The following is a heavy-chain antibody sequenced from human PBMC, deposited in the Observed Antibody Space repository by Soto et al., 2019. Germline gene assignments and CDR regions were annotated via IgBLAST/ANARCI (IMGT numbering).Heavy chain of an antibody. CDR1: GGSISSSSYY. D-gene: IGHD2-15*01. CDR2: IYYSGST. Sequence: SETLSLTCTVSGGSISSSSYYWGWIRQPPGKGLEWIGSIYYSGSTYYNPSLKSRVTISVDTSKNQFSLKLSSVTAADTAVYYCARRVYCSGGSCYSYNWFDPWGQGTLVTVSS. J-gene: IGHJ5*02. V-gene: IGHV4-39*01. CDR3: ARRVYCSGGSCYSYNWFDP.